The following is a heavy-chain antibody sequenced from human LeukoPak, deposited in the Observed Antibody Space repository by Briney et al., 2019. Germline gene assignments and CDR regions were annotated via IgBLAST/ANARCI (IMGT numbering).Heavy chain of an antibody. D-gene: IGHD3-10*01. CDR1: GFTFSSYA. V-gene: IGHV3-23*01. J-gene: IGHJ4*02. CDR3: AKDEDYYYGSGRSGYFDY. Sequence: GGSLRLSCAASGFTFSSYAMSWVRQAPGKGLEWVSAISGSGGSTYYADSVKGRFTISRDNSKSTLYLQMNSLRAEDTAVYYCAKDEDYYYGSGRSGYFDYWGQGTLVTVPS. CDR2: ISGSGGST.